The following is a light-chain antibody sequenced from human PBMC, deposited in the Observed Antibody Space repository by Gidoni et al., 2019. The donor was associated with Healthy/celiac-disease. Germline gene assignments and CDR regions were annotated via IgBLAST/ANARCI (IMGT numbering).Light chain of an antibody. V-gene: IGKV3-20*01. Sequence: EIVLTQSPGTLYLSPGEIATLSCRASQSVSSSYLAWYQQKPGPAPRLRIYCASSRATGIPDRFSGSGSGTDFTLTISRLEPEDFAVDYCQQYGSSPPYTFXXXTKLEIK. CDR3: QQYGSSPPYT. J-gene: IGKJ2*01. CDR2: CAS. CDR1: QSVSSSY.